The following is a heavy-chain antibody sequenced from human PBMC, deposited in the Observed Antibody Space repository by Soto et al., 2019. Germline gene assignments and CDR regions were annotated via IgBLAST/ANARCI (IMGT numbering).Heavy chain of an antibody. V-gene: IGHV4-39*01. Sequence: SETLSLTCTFSGYSISDVNYYWSWIRQSPGKGLEWIGSIYYGGTTYYNPSLKSRVTVSVDTSKNQFSLKLSSVTAADTAVYYCARHTPAISISDHWGQGTLVTVSS. J-gene: IGHJ4*02. D-gene: IGHD2-15*01. CDR3: ARHTPAISISDH. CDR1: GYSISDVNYY. CDR2: IYYGGTT.